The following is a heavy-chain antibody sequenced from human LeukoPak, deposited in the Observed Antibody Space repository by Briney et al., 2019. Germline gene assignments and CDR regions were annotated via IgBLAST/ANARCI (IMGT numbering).Heavy chain of an antibody. Sequence: SETLSLTCTVSGGSISSSSYYWGWIRQPPGKGLEWIGSIYYSGSTYYNPSLKSRVTISVDTSKNHFSLKLSSVTAADTAVYYCARRIVGARSLPGEIRNWFDPWGQGTLVTVSS. CDR3: ARRIVGARSLPGEIRNWFDP. V-gene: IGHV4-39*02. CDR1: GGSISSSSYY. CDR2: IYYSGST. D-gene: IGHD1-26*01. J-gene: IGHJ5*02.